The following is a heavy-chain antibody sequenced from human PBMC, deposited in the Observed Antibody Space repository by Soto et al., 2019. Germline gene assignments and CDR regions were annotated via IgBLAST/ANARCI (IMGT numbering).Heavy chain of an antibody. J-gene: IGHJ4*02. D-gene: IGHD3-3*01. CDR1: GFTFGDYA. CDR3: TRDSDFWSGYPFDY. CDR2: IRSKAYGGTT. V-gene: IGHV3-49*04. Sequence: PGGSLRLSCTASGFTFGDYAMSWVRQAPGKGLEWVGFIRSKAYGGTTEYAASVKGRFTISRDDSKSIAYLQMNSLKTEDTAVYYCTRDSDFWSGYPFDYWGQGTLVTVSS.